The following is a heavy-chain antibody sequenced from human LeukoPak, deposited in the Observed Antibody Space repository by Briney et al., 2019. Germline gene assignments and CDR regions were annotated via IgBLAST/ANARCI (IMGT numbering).Heavy chain of an antibody. Sequence: SETLSLTCTVSGGSISSYYWSWIRQPPGKGLEWIGYIYYSGSTGYNPSLKSRVTISVDTSKNQFSLKLSSVTAADTAVYYCARDPQYYYDSSGYLGWYFDLWGRGTLVTVSS. J-gene: IGHJ2*01. CDR1: GGSISSYY. V-gene: IGHV4-59*01. CDR2: IYYSGST. CDR3: ARDPQYYYDSSGYLGWYFDL. D-gene: IGHD3-22*01.